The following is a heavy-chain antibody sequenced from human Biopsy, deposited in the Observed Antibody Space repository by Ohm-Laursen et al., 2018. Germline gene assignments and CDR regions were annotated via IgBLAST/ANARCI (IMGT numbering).Heavy chain of an antibody. CDR2: ISVKTGNT. CDR1: GYTFTNYA. V-gene: IGHV1-18*01. CDR3: AGEGTSVTFFGKISDYYFDF. Sequence: GASVKVSCKASGYTFTNYAINWVRQAPGQGLEWLGWISVKTGNTNYTQKLQGRVTMTTDTSTNTAYMELRSLRSDDTALYYCAGEGTSVTFFGKISDYYFDFWGPGTVVTVSS. D-gene: IGHD3-3*01. J-gene: IGHJ4*02.